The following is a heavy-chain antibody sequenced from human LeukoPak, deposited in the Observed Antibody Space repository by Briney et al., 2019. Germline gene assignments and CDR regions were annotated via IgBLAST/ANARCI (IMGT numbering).Heavy chain of an antibody. V-gene: IGHV3-48*03. Sequence: PGGSLRLSCAASGFTFSSYEMNWVRQAPGKGLEWVSYISSSGSTIYYADSVKGRFTISRDNAKNTLYLQMNSLRAEDTAVYYCARALRLAVNLDYWGQGTLVTVSS. J-gene: IGHJ4*02. CDR1: GFTFSSYE. D-gene: IGHD6-19*01. CDR3: ARALRLAVNLDY. CDR2: ISSSGSTI.